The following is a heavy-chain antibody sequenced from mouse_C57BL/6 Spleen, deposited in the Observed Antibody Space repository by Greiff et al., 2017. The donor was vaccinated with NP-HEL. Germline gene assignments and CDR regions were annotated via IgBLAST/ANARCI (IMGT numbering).Heavy chain of an antibody. CDR3: TGPYDYDGGDYAMDY. J-gene: IGHJ4*01. CDR1: GFNIKDDY. Sequence: EVKLVESGAELVRPGASVKLSCTASGFNIKDDYMHWVKQRPEQGLEWIGWIDPENGDTEYASKFQGKATITADTSSNTAYLQRSSLTSEDTAVYYCTGPYDYDGGDYAMDYWGQGTSVTVSS. V-gene: IGHV14-4*01. D-gene: IGHD2-4*01. CDR2: IDPENGDT.